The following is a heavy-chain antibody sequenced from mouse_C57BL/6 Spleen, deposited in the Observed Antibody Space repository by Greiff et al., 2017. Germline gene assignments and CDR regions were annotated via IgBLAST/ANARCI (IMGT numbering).Heavy chain of an antibody. CDR3: AYDYDGEYYFDY. J-gene: IGHJ2*01. CDR1: GYTFTSYW. Sequence: QVQLQQPGAELVKPGASVKLSCKASGYTFTSYWMPWVKQRPGQGLEWIGMIHPNSGSTNYNEKFKSKATLTVDKSSSTAYMQLSSLTSEDSVVYYCAYDYDGEYYFDYWGQGTTLTVSS. CDR2: IHPNSGST. V-gene: IGHV1-64*01. D-gene: IGHD2-4*01.